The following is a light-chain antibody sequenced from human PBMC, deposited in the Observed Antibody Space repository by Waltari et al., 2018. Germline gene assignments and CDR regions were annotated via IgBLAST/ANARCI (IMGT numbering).Light chain of an antibody. Sequence: QSALTQPASVSGSPGQSITISCTGTRSDVGFSNLVLWYQQHPDKAPKLLVYEVIERHSGVSKRFSGSKSGNTASLTISGLQAEDEADYYCCSYVGRNIWVFGGGTKVTVL. J-gene: IGLJ3*02. CDR3: CSYVGRNIWV. CDR2: EVI. V-gene: IGLV2-23*02. CDR1: RSDVGFSNL.